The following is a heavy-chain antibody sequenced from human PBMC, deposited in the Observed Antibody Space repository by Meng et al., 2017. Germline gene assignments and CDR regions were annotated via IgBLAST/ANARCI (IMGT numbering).Heavy chain of an antibody. V-gene: IGHV1-69*01. CDR1: GGTVSSYA. CDR2: IIPIFGTA. D-gene: IGHD5-18*01. J-gene: IGHJ5*02. Sequence: QVQLVQCGAAAKKPWSSVKGSCKASGGTVSSYAISWVRQAPGQGLEWMGGIIPIFGTANYAQKFQGRVTITADESTSTAYMELSSLRSEDTAVYYCARGGYSYGLWFDPWGQGTLVTVSS. CDR3: ARGGYSYGLWFDP.